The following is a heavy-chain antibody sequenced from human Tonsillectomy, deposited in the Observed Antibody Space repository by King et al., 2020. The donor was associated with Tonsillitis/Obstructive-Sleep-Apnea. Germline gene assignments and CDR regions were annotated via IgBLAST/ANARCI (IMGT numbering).Heavy chain of an antibody. Sequence: QVQLVESGGGVVQPGRSLRLSCAASGFTFSSYVIHWVRQGPGKGLEWVAVISNDGSNKYYADSVKGRFTISRDNSKSTLWLQMNSLRAEDTAVYYCARDDRGDRGGFDIWGQGTMVTVSS. CDR2: ISNDGSNK. J-gene: IGHJ3*02. CDR3: ARDDRGDRGGFDI. CDR1: GFTFSSYV. V-gene: IGHV3-30*04. D-gene: IGHD3-10*01.